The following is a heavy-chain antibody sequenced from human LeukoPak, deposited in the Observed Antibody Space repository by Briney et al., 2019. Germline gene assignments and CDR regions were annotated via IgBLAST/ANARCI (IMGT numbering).Heavy chain of an antibody. V-gene: IGHV3-7*01. CDR3: VRDQFYAFDV. CDR1: GFIFSSYW. J-gene: IGHJ3*01. CDR2: IKQDGSEK. Sequence: GGSLRLSCAASGFIFSSYWMSWVRQAPGKGLEWVANIKQDGSEKYYVDSVKGRFTISRDNAKNSLYLQMNSLRAEDTAVYYCVRDQFYAFDVWGRGTMVTVSS.